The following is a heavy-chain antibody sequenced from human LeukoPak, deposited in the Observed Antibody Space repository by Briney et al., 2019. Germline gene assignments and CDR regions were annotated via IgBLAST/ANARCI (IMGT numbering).Heavy chain of an antibody. CDR2: INPNSGGT. J-gene: IGHJ4*02. V-gene: IGHV1-2*02. CDR3: ARGKYDILTGYHGLDY. D-gene: IGHD3-9*01. Sequence: GASVKVSCKASGYTFTGYYMHWVRQAPGQGLEWMGWINPNSGGTNYAQKFQGRVTMTRDTSISTAYMELSRVRSDDTAVYYCARGKYDILTGYHGLDYWGQGTLVTVSS. CDR1: GYTFTGYY.